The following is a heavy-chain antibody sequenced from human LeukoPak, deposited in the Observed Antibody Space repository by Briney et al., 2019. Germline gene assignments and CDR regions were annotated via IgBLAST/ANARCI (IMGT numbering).Heavy chain of an antibody. D-gene: IGHD3-10*01. V-gene: IGHV3-74*01. CDR1: GFTLSGAW. CDR2: INPDGTDI. J-gene: IGHJ1*01. CDR3: ARVFGPGLDEYFHL. Sequence: GGSLRLSCAASGFTLSGAWMHWVRQVPGKGLVWVPRINPDGTDIRYADSVKGRFTISRDDAKNTLLLHMNSLRVEDTAVYYCARVFGPGLDEYFHLWGQGTLVTVSS.